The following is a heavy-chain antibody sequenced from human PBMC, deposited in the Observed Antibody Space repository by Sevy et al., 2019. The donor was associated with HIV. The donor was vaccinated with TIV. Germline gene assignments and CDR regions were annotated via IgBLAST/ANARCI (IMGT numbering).Heavy chain of an antibody. CDR1: GDSITTNDYF. J-gene: IGHJ3*02. CDR2: LYYRGST. CDR3: ARAVGFTRGAFDI. D-gene: IGHD3-10*01. Sequence: SEALSLTCTISGDSITTNDYFWNWIRQSPGKGLEWIGYLYYRGSTAYNPSLKSRVSISTDTTKSHFSLNLNSVTGADTAIYYCARAVGFTRGAFDIWGQGITVTVSS. V-gene: IGHV4-30-4*01.